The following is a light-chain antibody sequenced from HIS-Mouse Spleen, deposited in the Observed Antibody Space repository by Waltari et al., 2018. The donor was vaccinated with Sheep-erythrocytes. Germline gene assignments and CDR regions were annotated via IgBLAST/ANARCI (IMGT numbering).Light chain of an antibody. CDR3: LQDYNYPYT. Sequence: AIQMTQSPSSLSASIRDRVTITCRASQGIRNDLGWYQQKPGKAPKLLVYAASSLQSGVPSRFSGSGSGTDFTLTISSLQPEDFATYYCLQDYNYPYTFGQGTKLEIK. J-gene: IGKJ2*01. CDR1: QGIRND. V-gene: IGKV1-6*01. CDR2: AAS.